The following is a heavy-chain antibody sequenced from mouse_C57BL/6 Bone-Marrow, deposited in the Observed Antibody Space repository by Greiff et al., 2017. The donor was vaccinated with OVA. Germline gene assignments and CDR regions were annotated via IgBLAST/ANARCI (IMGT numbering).Heavy chain of an antibody. J-gene: IGHJ1*03. D-gene: IGHD4-1*01. V-gene: IGHV1-22*01. Sequence: VQLKQSGPELVKPGASVKMSCKASGYTFTDYNMHWVKQSHGKSLEWIGYINPNNGGTSYNQKFKGKATLTVNKSSSTAYMELRSLTSEDSAVYYCARPWDFWYFDVWGTGTTVTVSS. CDR3: ARPWDFWYFDV. CDR1: GYTFTDYN. CDR2: INPNNGGT.